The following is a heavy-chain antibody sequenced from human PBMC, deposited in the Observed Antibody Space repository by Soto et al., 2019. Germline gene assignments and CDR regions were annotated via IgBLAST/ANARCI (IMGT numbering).Heavy chain of an antibody. V-gene: IGHV2-5*02. Sequence: QITLKESGPTLVKHTQTLTLTFTFSGFSLSTSGVGVGWIRQPPGKALEWLALIYCDDDKRYNPSLKSRLTITMDTSNNQVILTMTNMEPVDTATYYCSHHFGEHTDYWGQGTLVPVSS. J-gene: IGHJ4*02. D-gene: IGHD3-10*01. CDR1: GFSLSTSGVG. CDR3: SHHFGEHTDY. CDR2: IYCDDDK.